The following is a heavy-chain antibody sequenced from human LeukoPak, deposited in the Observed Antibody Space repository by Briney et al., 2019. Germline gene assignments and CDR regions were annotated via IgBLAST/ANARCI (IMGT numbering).Heavy chain of an antibody. Sequence: ASVKVSCKASGYTFTSYDINWVRQATGQGLEWMGWMNPNSGNTGYAQKFQGSVTMTRNTSISTAYMELSSLRSEDTAVYYCALSHYGDYYYYGMDVWGQGTTVTVSS. V-gene: IGHV1-8*01. CDR3: ALSHYGDYYYYGMDV. CDR1: GYTFTSYD. CDR2: MNPNSGNT. D-gene: IGHD4-17*01. J-gene: IGHJ6*02.